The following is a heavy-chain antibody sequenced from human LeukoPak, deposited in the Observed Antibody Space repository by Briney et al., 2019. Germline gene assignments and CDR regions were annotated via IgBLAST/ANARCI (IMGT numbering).Heavy chain of an antibody. V-gene: IGHV1-69*06. J-gene: IGHJ4*02. CDR3: ARSWLRLGELSLFYPFDY. CDR2: IIPIFGTA. D-gene: IGHD3-16*02. Sequence: GASVKVSCKASGYTFTSYYMHWVRQAPGQGLEWMGGIIPIFGTANYAQKFQGRVTITADKSTSTAYMELSSLRSEDTAVYYCARSWLRLGELSLFYPFDYWGQGTLVTVSS. CDR1: GYTFTSYY.